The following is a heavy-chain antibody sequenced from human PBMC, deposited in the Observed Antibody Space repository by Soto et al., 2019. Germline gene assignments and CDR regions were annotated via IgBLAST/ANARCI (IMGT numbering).Heavy chain of an antibody. CDR3: AGTDIVTTNCFDP. V-gene: IGHV4-34*02. J-gene: IGHJ5*02. D-gene: IGHD5-12*01. Sequence: QVHLQQWGAGLLKPSETLSLTCAVYGESFIGYYWTWIRQPPGKGLEWIGEINHRGSANYNPSLKSRVTISVDTSNNQFSLKLRSVTAADTSVYYCAGTDIVTTNCFDPWGQGTLVTVSS. CDR2: INHRGSA. CDR1: GESFIGYY.